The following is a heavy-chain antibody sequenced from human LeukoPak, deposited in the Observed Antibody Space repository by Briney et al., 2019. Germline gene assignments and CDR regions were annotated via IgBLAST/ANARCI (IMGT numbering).Heavy chain of an antibody. V-gene: IGHV3-23*01. CDR2: ISGSGDRA. D-gene: IGHD3-22*01. CDR1: GFTFSTYA. J-gene: IGHJ4*02. Sequence: GGSLRLSCAASGFTFSTYAMSWVRQAPGKGLEWVSAISGSGDRAYYADSVKGRFTTSRDNSKNTLYLQMNSLRAEDTAIYYCAKDLAYDSSDYHVIFDCWGQGTLVTVSS. CDR3: AKDLAYDSSDYHVIFDC.